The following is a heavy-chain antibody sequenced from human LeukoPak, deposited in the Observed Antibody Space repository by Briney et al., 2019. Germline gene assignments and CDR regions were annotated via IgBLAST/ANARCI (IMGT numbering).Heavy chain of an antibody. Sequence: ASVKVSCKVSGYTLTELSMHWVRQAPGKGLEWMGGFDPEDGETIYAQKFQGRVTMTEDTSTDTAYMELSSLRSEDTAVYYCARAPLIRFTIAVAGIGQTYYYYGMDVWGQGTTVTVSS. CDR3: ARAPLIRFTIAVAGIGQTYYYYGMDV. V-gene: IGHV1-24*01. J-gene: IGHJ6*02. CDR2: FDPEDGET. D-gene: IGHD6-19*01. CDR1: GYTLTELS.